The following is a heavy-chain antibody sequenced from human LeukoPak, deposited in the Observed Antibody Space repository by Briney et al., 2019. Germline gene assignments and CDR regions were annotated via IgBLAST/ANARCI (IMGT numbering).Heavy chain of an antibody. CDR1: GFTFSSYS. V-gene: IGHV3-48*02. D-gene: IGHD2-2*01. J-gene: IGHJ6*02. CDR2: ISSSSSTI. Sequence: GGSLRLSCAASGFTFSSYSMTWVRQAPGKGLEWVSYISSSSSTIYYADSVKGRFTISRDNAKNSLYLQMNSLRDEDTAVYYCASDIVVVPAATLYYYGMDVWGQGTTVTVSS. CDR3: ASDIVVVPAATLYYYGMDV.